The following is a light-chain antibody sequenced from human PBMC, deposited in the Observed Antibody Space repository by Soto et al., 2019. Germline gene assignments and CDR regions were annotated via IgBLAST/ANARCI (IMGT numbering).Light chain of an antibody. CDR1: QSVSSSY. J-gene: IGKJ2*01. CDR3: QQYGSSPVT. CDR2: GAS. Sequence: EIVLTQSPGTLSLSPGERATLSCRASQSVSSSYLAWYQQKPGQAPRLLIYGASSRATGIPDRFSGSGSGTDFTLTISRPEPEDFAVYYCQQYGSSPVTFGQGTKLEIK. V-gene: IGKV3-20*01.